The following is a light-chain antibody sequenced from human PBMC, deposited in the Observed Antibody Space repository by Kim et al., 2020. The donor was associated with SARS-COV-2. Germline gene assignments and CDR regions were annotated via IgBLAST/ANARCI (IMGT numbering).Light chain of an antibody. CDR2: AAS. CDR1: QSISSY. CDR3: QQSYSTPYT. Sequence: SASVGDRVTITCRASQSISSYVNWYQQKPGKAPKLLIYAASSLQSGVASRFSGSGSGTDFTLTISSLQPEDFATYYCQQSYSTPYTFGQGTKLEI. J-gene: IGKJ2*01. V-gene: IGKV1-39*01.